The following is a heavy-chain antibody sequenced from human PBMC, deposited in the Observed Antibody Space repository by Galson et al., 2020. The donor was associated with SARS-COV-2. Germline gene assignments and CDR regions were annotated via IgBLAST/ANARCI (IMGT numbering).Heavy chain of an antibody. J-gene: IGHJ3*02. CDR2: IWYDGSNK. V-gene: IGHV3-33*01. CDR1: GFTFSSYG. Sequence: GESLKISCAASGFTFSSYGMHWVRQAPGKGLEWVAVIWYDGSNKYYADSVKGRFTISRDNSKNTLYLQMNSLRAEDTAVYYCATLDHDSSGWPDAFDIWGQGTMVTVSS. D-gene: IGHD6-19*01. CDR3: ATLDHDSSGWPDAFDI.